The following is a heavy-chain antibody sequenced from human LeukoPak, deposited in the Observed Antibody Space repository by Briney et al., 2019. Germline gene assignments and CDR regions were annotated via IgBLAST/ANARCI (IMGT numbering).Heavy chain of an antibody. J-gene: IGHJ5*02. CDR3: TTGEWGKEHHLLRYFDWS. V-gene: IGHV3-15*01. CDR2: IKSKTDGGTT. Sequence: TAGGSLRLSCAASGFTFSNAWMSWVRQAPGKGLEWVGRIKSKTDGGTTDYAAPVKGRFTISRDDSKNTLYLQMNSLKTEDTAVYYCTTGEWGKEHHLLRYFDWSWGQGTLVTVSS. CDR1: GFTFSNAW. D-gene: IGHD3-9*01.